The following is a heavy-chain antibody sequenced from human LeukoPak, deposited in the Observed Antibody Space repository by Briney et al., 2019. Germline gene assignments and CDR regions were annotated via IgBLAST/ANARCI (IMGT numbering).Heavy chain of an antibody. J-gene: IGHJ5*02. CDR2: LSGSGDST. D-gene: IGHD5-18*01. CDR3: AKGGGFSYGYAPS. V-gene: IGHV3-23*01. CDR1: GFTFSSFA. Sequence: GGSLRLSCAASGFTFSSFAMSWVRQAPGKGLEWVSLLSGSGDSTYYADSVRGRFTISRDSSKNTLYLQINSLRAEDTAVYYCAKGGGFSYGYAPSWGQGALVTVSS.